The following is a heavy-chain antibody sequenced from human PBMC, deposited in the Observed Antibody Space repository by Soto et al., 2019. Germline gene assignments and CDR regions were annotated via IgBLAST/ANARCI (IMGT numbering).Heavy chain of an antibody. J-gene: IGHJ4*02. D-gene: IGHD3-3*01. Sequence: SETLSLTCTVSGGSISSYYWSWIRQPPGKGLEWIGYIYYSGSTNYNPSLKSRVTISVDTSKNQFSLKLSSVTAADTAVYYCARGTIFGVVITDWGQGTLVTVSS. CDR3: ARGTIFGVVITD. CDR1: GGSISSYY. CDR2: IYYSGST. V-gene: IGHV4-59*01.